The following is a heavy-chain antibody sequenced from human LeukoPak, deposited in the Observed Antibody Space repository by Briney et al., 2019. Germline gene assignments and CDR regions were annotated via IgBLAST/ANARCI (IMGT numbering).Heavy chain of an antibody. D-gene: IGHD3-22*01. V-gene: IGHV3-21*01. CDR3: ARASTPDNYYDSSGYYVTHDAFDI. Sequence: GGSLRLSCAASGFTFSSYSMNWVRQAPGKGLEWVSSISSSSSYIYYADSVKDRFTISRDNAKNSLYLQMNSLRAEDTAVYYCARASTPDNYYDSSGYYVTHDAFDIWGQGTMVTVSS. J-gene: IGHJ3*02. CDR1: GFTFSSYS. CDR2: ISSSSSYI.